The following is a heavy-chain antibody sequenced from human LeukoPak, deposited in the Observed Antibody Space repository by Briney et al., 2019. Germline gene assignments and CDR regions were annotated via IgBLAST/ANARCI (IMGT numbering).Heavy chain of an antibody. J-gene: IGHJ4*02. CDR1: GFTFDDYA. CDR3: ARETWDYSNPPGGY. D-gene: IGHD4-11*01. CDR2: ISWNSGSI. Sequence: PGRSLRLSCAASGFTFDDYAMHWVRQAPGKGLEWVSGISWNSGSIGYADSVKGRFTISRDNSKNTLYLQMNSLRAEDTAVYYCARETWDYSNPPGGYWGQGTLVTVSS. V-gene: IGHV3-9*01.